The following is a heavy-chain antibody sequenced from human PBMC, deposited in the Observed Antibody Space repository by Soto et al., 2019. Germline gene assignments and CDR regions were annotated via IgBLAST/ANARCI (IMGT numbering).Heavy chain of an antibody. Sequence: XSVKVSLKASGGTFSSYAISWVRQAPGQGLEWMGGIIPIFGTANYAQKFQGRVTITADKSTSTAYMELSSPRSEDTAVYYCASAYYYDSSGYYSPPFDYWGQGTLVTVSS. V-gene: IGHV1-69*06. J-gene: IGHJ4*02. CDR3: ASAYYYDSSGYYSPPFDY. CDR2: IIPIFGTA. D-gene: IGHD3-22*01. CDR1: GGTFSSYA.